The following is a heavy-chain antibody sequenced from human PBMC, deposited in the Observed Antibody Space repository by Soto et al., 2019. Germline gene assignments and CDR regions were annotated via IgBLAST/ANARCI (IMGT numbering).Heavy chain of an antibody. Sequence: QVQLVQSGAEVKKPGSSVKVSCKASGGTFSSYTISWVRQAPGQGLEWMGRIIPILGIANYAQKFQGRVTITADKSTSTAYMELSSLRSEDTAVYYCASPGYCSGCSCSGVDYWGQGTLVTVSS. V-gene: IGHV1-69*02. CDR1: GGTFSSYT. J-gene: IGHJ4*02. CDR2: IIPILGIA. CDR3: ASPGYCSGCSCSGVDY. D-gene: IGHD2-15*01.